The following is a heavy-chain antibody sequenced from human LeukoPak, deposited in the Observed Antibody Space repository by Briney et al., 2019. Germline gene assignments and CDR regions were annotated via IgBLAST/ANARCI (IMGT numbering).Heavy chain of an antibody. J-gene: IGHJ4*02. CDR2: IYYSGST. CDR3: ARDVAYGAFDY. CDR1: GGSISSYY. V-gene: IGHV4-59*01. D-gene: IGHD3-10*01. Sequence: SEPLSLTCTVSGGSISSYYWSWIRQPPGKGLEWVGYIYYSGSTNYNPSLKSRVTISVDTSKNQFSLKLSSVTAADTAVYYCARDVAYGAFDYWGQGALVTVSS.